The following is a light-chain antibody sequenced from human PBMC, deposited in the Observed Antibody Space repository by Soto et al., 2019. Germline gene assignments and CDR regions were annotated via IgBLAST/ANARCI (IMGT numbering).Light chain of an antibody. CDR3: QQYGSSPVT. Sequence: EIVLTQSPGTLSLSPGERATLSCRASQSLSNNYLAWYQQIPGQAPRLLIYGASVRATGIPDRFSGSGSGTDFTLTICRLEPEDFAVYFCQQYGSSPVTFGGGTKVEIK. J-gene: IGKJ4*01. CDR2: GAS. CDR1: QSLSNNY. V-gene: IGKV3-20*01.